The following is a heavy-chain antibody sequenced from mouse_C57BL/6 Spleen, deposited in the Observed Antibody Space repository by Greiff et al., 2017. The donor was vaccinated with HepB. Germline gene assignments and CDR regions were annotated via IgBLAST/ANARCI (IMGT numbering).Heavy chain of an antibody. J-gene: IGHJ3*01. D-gene: IGHD2-3*01. CDR2: IDPSDSYT. Sequence: QVHVKQPGAELVMPGASVKLSCKASGYTFTSYWMHWVKQRPGQGLEWIGEIDPSDSYTNYNQKFKGKSTLTVDKSSSPAYMQLSSLTSEDSAVYYCARSTGDGYFWFAYWGQGTLVTVSA. V-gene: IGHV1-69*01. CDR3: ARSTGDGYFWFAY. CDR1: GYTFTSYW.